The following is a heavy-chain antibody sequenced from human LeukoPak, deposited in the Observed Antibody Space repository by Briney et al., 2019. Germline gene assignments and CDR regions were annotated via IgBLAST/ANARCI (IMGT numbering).Heavy chain of an antibody. V-gene: IGHV1-69*05. CDR2: IIPIFGTA. CDR1: GGTFSSYA. Sequence: GASVKVSCKASGGTFSSYAISWVRQAPRQGLEWMGRIIPIFGTANYAQKFQGRVTITTDESTSTAYMELCSLRSEDTAVYYCARRRESSGLIFDYWGQGTLVTVSS. J-gene: IGHJ4*02. CDR3: ARRRESSGLIFDY. D-gene: IGHD6-19*01.